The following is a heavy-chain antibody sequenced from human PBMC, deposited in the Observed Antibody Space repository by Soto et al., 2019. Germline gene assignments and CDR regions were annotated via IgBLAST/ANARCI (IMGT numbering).Heavy chain of an antibody. CDR2: INHSGST. D-gene: IGHD1-26*01. CDR1: GGSFSGYY. CDR3: ASNRDGKLIDY. Sequence: PSETLSLTCAVYGGSFSGYYWSWIRQPPGKGLEWIGEINHSGSTNYNPSLKSRVTISVDTSKNQFSLKLSSVTAADTAVYYCASNRDGKLIDYWGQGTLVTVSS. V-gene: IGHV4-34*01. J-gene: IGHJ4*02.